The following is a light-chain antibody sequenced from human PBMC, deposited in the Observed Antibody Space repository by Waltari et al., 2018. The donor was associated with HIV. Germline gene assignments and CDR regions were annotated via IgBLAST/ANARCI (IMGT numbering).Light chain of an antibody. Sequence: QSALTQPPSASGSPGQSVTISCTGPISDVDGYAYVSWYQQHPSKVPKLIFDDFTNLPSGDPNRFSGSKSGNTASLTVSDLQADDEADYYCTSYAGNNLVFGGGTKMTVL. V-gene: IGLV2-8*01. CDR1: ISDVDGYAY. CDR2: DFT. CDR3: TSYAGNNLV. J-gene: IGLJ2*01.